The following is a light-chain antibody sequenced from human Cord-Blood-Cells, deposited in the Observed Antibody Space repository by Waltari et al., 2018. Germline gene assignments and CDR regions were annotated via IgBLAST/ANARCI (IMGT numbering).Light chain of an antibody. V-gene: IGLV2-14*01. J-gene: IGLJ2*01. CDR1: SSDVGGYNY. CDR3: SSYTSSSTVV. CDR2: DVS. Sequence: QSALTQPAPVSGSPGQSITISCTGTSSDVGGYNYVSWYQQHPGKAPKPMIYDVSNRPSGVSNRFSGSKSGNTASLTISGLQAEDEADYYCSSYTSSSTVVFGGGTKLTVL.